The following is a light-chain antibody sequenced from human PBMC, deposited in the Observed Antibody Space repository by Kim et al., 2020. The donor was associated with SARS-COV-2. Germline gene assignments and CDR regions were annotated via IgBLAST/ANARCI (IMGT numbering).Light chain of an antibody. CDR1: ALSEQH. V-gene: IGLV3-25*03. Sequence: SYELTQPPSVSVSPGQTARITCSGDALSEQHASWYQQKSGQAPRLVIYKDSERPSGIPERFSGSSSGTTVTLTISGVQAEDDADYYCQSADSSGTYVFG. CDR2: KDS. J-gene: IGLJ1*01. CDR3: QSADSSGTYV.